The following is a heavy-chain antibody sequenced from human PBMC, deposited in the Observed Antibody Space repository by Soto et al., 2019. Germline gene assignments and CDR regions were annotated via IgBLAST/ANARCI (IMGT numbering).Heavy chain of an antibody. CDR1: GFIFSDYY. CDR3: ARDRGYYDSSGYFDY. J-gene: IGHJ4*02. D-gene: IGHD3-22*01. Sequence: LRLSCAASGFIFSDYYMSWIRQAPGKGLEWISYISSSDNIIYYADSVKGRFTISRDNAKHSLYLQMNSLRAEDTAVYYCARDRGYYDSSGYFDYWGQGTLVTVSS. V-gene: IGHV3-11*01. CDR2: ISSSDNII.